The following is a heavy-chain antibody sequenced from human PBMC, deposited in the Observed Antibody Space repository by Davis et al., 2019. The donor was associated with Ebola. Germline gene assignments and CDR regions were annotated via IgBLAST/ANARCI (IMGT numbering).Heavy chain of an antibody. Sequence: SVKVSCKASGGTFSSYAISWVRQAPGQGLEWMGGIIPIFGTANYAQKFQGRVTITADKSTSTAYMELSSLRSEDTAVYYCARDGTSVNNYDILTGYYYYYGMDVWGQGTMVTVSS. D-gene: IGHD3-9*01. V-gene: IGHV1-69*06. J-gene: IGHJ6*02. CDR2: IIPIFGTA. CDR1: GGTFSSYA. CDR3: ARDGTSVNNYDILTGYYYYYGMDV.